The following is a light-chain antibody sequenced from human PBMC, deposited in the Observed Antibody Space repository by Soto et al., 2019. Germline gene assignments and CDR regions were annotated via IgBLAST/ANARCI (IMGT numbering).Light chain of an antibody. Sequence: IQLTQSPSSLSASVGDRVTITGRASQGISSYLAWYQQKPGKAPKLLIYAASTLQSGVPSRFSGSGSGTDFALTISSLQPEDFATYYCQQINSYPRTFGPGTKVAFK. J-gene: IGKJ3*01. CDR2: AAS. CDR1: QGISSY. CDR3: QQINSYPRT. V-gene: IGKV1-9*01.